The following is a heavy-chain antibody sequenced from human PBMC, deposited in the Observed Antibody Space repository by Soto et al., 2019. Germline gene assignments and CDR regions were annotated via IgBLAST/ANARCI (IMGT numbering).Heavy chain of an antibody. J-gene: IGHJ4*02. CDR1: GFTFSSYA. CDR2: ISGSGGST. CDR3: AKIGVIMVYAFYQY. V-gene: IGHV3-23*01. Sequence: XSLRLSCAASGFTFSSYAMSWVRQSPGEGLEWVSAISGSGGSTYYADSVKGRFTISRDNSKNTLYLQMNSLRAEDTAVYYCAKIGVIMVYAFYQYWGQGTLVTVS. D-gene: IGHD2-8*01.